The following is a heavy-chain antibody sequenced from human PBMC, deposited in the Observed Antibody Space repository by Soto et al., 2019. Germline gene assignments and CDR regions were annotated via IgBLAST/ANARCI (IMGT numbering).Heavy chain of an antibody. D-gene: IGHD3-22*01. V-gene: IGHV1-2*02. CDR3: ARETYYYDSSGYYYSRYFDL. J-gene: IGHJ2*01. CDR1: GYTFPGYY. Sequence: GASVKVYCKASGYTFPGYYMHWVRQAPGQGLEWMGWINPNSGGTNYAQKFQGRVTITRDTSASTAYMELSSLRSEDTAVYYCARETYYYDSSGYYYSRYFDLWGRGTLVTVSS. CDR2: INPNSGGT.